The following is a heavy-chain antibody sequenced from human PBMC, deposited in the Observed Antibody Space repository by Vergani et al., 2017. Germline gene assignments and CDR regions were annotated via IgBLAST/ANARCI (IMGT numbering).Heavy chain of an antibody. Sequence: QVTLRESGPALVKPTQTLTLTCTFSGFSLSTSGMCVSWIRQPPGKALEWLALIDWDDDKYYSTSLKTRLTISKDTSKNQVVLTMTNMDPVDTATYYCARMAVIGGDCYLSAFDIWGQGTMVTVSS. V-gene: IGHV2-70*01. CDR2: IDWDDDK. CDR1: GFSLSTSGMC. J-gene: IGHJ3*02. CDR3: ARMAVIGGDCYLSAFDI. D-gene: IGHD2-21*02.